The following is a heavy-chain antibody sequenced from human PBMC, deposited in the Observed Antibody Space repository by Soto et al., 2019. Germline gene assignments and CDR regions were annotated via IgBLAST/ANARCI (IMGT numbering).Heavy chain of an antibody. CDR2: IIPIFGTA. D-gene: IGHD3-3*01. CDR1: GGTFSSYA. J-gene: IGHJ6*02. Sequence: GASVKVSCKASGGTFSSYAISWVRQAPGQGLEWMGGIIPIFGTANYAQKLQGRVTMTTDTSTSTAYMELSSLRSDDTAVYYCATDLGFLGWSRNNYGMDVWGQGTTVTVSS. CDR3: ATDLGFLGWSRNNYGMDV. V-gene: IGHV1-69*05.